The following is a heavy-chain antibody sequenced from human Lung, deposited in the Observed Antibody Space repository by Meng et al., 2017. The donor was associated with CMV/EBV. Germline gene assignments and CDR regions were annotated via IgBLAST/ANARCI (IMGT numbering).Heavy chain of an antibody. Sequence: SETLSLXXAISGDNVASNGAAWNWIRQSPSRGLEWLGRTYYRSKWYNDFAPSVKSRITFNPDTSKNQLSLHLTSVTPEDTAVYYCARDLNYYDSSGNYYVGWLDPWGQGXLVTVSS. CDR3: ARDLNYYDSSGNYYVGWLDP. V-gene: IGHV6-1*01. D-gene: IGHD3-22*01. CDR2: TYYRSKWYN. CDR1: GDNVASNGAA. J-gene: IGHJ5*02.